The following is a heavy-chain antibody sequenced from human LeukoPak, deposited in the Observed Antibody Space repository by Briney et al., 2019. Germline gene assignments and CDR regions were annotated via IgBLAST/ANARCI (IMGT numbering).Heavy chain of an antibody. V-gene: IGHV3-64*01. D-gene: IGHD4-23*01. CDR1: GFTFSSYA. Sequence: GRSLRLSCAASGFTFSSYAMHWVRQAPGKGLEYVSAISSNGGSTYYANSVKGRFTISRDNSKNTLYLQMGSLRAEDMAVYYCASEGYGGNSDAFDSWGQGTMVTVSS. CDR2: ISSNGGST. J-gene: IGHJ3*02. CDR3: ASEGYGGNSDAFDS.